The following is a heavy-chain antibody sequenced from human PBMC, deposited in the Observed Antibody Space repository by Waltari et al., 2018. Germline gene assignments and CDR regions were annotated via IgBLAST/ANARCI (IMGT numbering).Heavy chain of an antibody. CDR1: GGSFSGYY. CDR2: INQSGST. D-gene: IGHD3-10*01. CDR3: ARARTEYYYGSGSYFFDY. V-gene: IGHV4-34*01. Sequence: QVQLQQWGAGLLKPSETLSLTCAVYGGSFSGYYWSWIRQPPGKGLEWIGEINQSGSTNYNPSLKSRVTISVYTSKNQFSLKLGSVTAADTAVYYCARARTEYYYGSGSYFFDYWGQGTLVTVSS. J-gene: IGHJ4*02.